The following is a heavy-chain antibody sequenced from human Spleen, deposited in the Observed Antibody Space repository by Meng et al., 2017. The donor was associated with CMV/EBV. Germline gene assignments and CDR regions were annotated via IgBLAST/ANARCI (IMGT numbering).Heavy chain of an antibody. CDR3: TTDEVVPAAIWGAPYNWFDP. J-gene: IGHJ5*02. CDR2: IKQDGSEK. V-gene: IGHV3-7*01. D-gene: IGHD2-2*01. Sequence: GESLKISCAASGFTFSSYWMSWVRQAPGKGLEWVANIKQDGSEKYYVDSVKGRFTISRDNAKNSLYLQMNSLRAEDTAVYYCTTDEVVPAAIWGAPYNWFDPWGQGTLVTVSS. CDR1: GFTFSSYW.